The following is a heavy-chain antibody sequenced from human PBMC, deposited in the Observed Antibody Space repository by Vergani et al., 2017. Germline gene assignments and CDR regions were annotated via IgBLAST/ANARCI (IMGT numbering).Heavy chain of an antibody. J-gene: IGHJ5*02. CDR1: GFTFSNSA. CDR2: ISGPGLST. CDR3: AQTGYSSSWYGPNWFDP. V-gene: IGHV3-23*01. D-gene: IGHD6-13*01. Sequence: EVHLLESGGGLVQSGGSLRLSCAASGFTFSNSAVSWVRQAPGRGLAWVSSISGPGLSTYYADSVKGRFSISRDNSKNTVFLQMNSLRAEDTAVYYCAQTGYSSSWYGPNWFDPWGQGTLVTVSS.